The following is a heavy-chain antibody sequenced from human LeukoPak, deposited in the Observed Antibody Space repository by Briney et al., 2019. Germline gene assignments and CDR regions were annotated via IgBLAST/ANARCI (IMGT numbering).Heavy chain of an antibody. D-gene: IGHD3-22*01. CDR2: INPSSGGT. CDR1: GYTFTGYY. CDR3: AREPNPAAYYYDSSGYDFDY. Sequence: ASVKVSCKASGYTFTGYYMHWVRQAPGQGLEWMGWINPSSGGTNYAQKFQGRVTMTRDTSISTAYMELSRLRSDDTAVYYCAREPNPAAYYYDSSGYDFDYWGQGTLVTVSS. J-gene: IGHJ4*02. V-gene: IGHV1-2*02.